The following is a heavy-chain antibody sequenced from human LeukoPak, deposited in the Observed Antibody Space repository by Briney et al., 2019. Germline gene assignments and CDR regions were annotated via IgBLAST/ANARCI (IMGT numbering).Heavy chain of an antibody. CDR3: AKGKRFLEWLLCGMDV. J-gene: IGHJ6*02. V-gene: IGHV3-30*18. CDR2: ISYDGSNK. CDR1: GFTFSSYG. D-gene: IGHD3-3*01. Sequence: PGGSLRLSCAASGFTFSSYGMHWVRQAPGKGLEWVAVISYDGSNKYYADSVKGRFTISRDNSKNTLYLQMNSLRAEDTAVYYCAKGKRFLEWLLCGMDVWGQGTTVTVSS.